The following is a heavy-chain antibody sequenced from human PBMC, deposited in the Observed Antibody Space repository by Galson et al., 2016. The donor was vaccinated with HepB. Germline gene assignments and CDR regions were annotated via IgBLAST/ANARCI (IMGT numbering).Heavy chain of an antibody. D-gene: IGHD2-21*02. J-gene: IGHJ6*02. CDR1: GGSISPYF. CDR2: MHNSGST. CDR3: ARGYCGGDCYSMFQINYFGIDV. Sequence: SETLSLTCTVSGGSISPYFWSWIRHSPGKGLQWIGYMHNSGSTNYNPSLKSRVTVSLDTSKNQFSLKLTSVTAADTAVYYCARGYCGGDCYSMFQINYFGIDVWGRGTAVTVSS. V-gene: IGHV4-59*01.